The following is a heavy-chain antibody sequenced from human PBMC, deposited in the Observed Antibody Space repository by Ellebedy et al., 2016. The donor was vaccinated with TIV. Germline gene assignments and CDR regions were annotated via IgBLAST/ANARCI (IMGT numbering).Heavy chain of an antibody. CDR3: ARGQAVAGSHFDY. Sequence: PGGSLRLSCAASGFSFSDYYMSWIRQVPGTGLAWLSYISSSGSDPNYADSVKGRFTISRDNAKNSLYLEMNSLKVEDTAVYYCARGQAVAGSHFDYWGQGTLVTVSS. V-gene: IGHV3-11*06. J-gene: IGHJ4*02. CDR1: GFSFSDYY. CDR2: ISSSGSDP. D-gene: IGHD6-19*01.